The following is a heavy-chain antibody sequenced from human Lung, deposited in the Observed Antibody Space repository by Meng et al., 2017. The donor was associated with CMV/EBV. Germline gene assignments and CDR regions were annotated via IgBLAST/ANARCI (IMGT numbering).Heavy chain of an antibody. Sequence: SVNVSCKASGYTFTSYDISWVRQAPGEGLEWMGWMNLNSGNTDSAQNFQGRVTMTRNTSIGTAYMELGGQRSEDTAVYYGAGAVYCIGTTCFFYPMDVWGQGTTVTVSS. CDR2: MNLNSGNT. CDR1: GYTFTSYD. J-gene: IGHJ6*02. D-gene: IGHD2-2*01. V-gene: IGHV1-8*01. CDR3: AGAVYCIGTTCFFYPMDV.